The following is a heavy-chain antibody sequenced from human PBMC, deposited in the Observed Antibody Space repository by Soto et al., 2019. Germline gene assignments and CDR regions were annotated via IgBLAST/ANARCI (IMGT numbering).Heavy chain of an antibody. Sequence: QAHLVESGGGVVQPGRSLRLSCAASGFTFTSYGMHWVRQAPGTRLEWVAVISYDGGLQHYADSVKGRVTISRDNSKNRVLLQMNSLRAEDTAVYYCVSDRGYGHASVPYSWGQGTPVSVSS. J-gene: IGHJ4*02. V-gene: IGHV3-30*13. CDR2: ISYDGGLQ. CDR3: VSDRGYGHASVPYS. D-gene: IGHD5-18*01. CDR1: GFTFTSYG.